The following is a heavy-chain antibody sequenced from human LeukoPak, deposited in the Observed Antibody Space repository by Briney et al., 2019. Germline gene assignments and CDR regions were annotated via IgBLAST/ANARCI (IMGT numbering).Heavy chain of an antibody. CDR2: ISGSGGIT. Sequence: GGSLRLSCAASGFTFSSCAMNWVRQAPGKGLEWVSGISGSGGITHYADSVRGRFTISRDNSKNTLYLQMNSLRAEDTAVYYCARAQLWSPYYYYYMDVWGKGTTVTVSS. V-gene: IGHV3-23*01. D-gene: IGHD5-18*01. J-gene: IGHJ6*03. CDR1: GFTFSSCA. CDR3: ARAQLWSPYYYYYMDV.